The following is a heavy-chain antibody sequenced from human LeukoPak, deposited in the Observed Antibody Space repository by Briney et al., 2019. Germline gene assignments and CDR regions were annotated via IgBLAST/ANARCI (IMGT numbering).Heavy chain of an antibody. CDR1: EYSFTTHW. CDR3: ARHETGPYFDY. D-gene: IGHD3-9*01. CDR2: IYPGDSDT. V-gene: IGHV5-51*01. J-gene: IGHJ4*02. Sequence: GESLKISCKGSEYSFTTHWIGWVRQMPGKGLECMGIIYPGDSDTRYSPSFQGQVTISADKSFSTAYLQWSSLKASDTAMYYCARHETGPYFDYWGQGTLVTVSS.